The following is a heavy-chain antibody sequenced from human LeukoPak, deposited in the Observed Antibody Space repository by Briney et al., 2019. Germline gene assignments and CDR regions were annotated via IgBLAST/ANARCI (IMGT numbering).Heavy chain of an antibody. D-gene: IGHD2-8*01. CDR3: ARASNGPSHYIWLDR. J-gene: IGHJ5*02. V-gene: IGHV4-59*01. CDR1: GGSISSYY. CDR2: IYYSGST. Sequence: PSETLSLTCAVSGGSISSYYWSWIRQPPGKGLEWIGDIYYSGSTNYNPSLKTRVTMSVDTSKNQFSLKLSSVTAADTAVYYCARASNGPSHYIWLDRWRQGSLVGDSS.